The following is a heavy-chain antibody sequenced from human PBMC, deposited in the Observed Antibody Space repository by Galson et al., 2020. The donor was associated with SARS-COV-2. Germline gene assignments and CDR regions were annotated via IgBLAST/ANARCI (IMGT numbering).Heavy chain of an antibody. J-gene: IGHJ6*04. CDR3: ARGQYDMPMDV. Sequence: SETLSLTCAVYGGSFSGYYWSWIRQPPGKGLEWIGEINHSGSTNYNPSLKSRVTISVDTSKNQFSLKLSSVTAADTAVYYCARGQYDMPMDVWGKGTTVTVSS. CDR1: GGSFSGYY. V-gene: IGHV4-34*01. CDR2: INHSGST. D-gene: IGHD3-9*01.